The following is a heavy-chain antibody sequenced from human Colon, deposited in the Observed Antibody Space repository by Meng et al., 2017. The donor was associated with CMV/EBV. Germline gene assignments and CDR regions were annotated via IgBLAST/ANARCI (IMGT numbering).Heavy chain of an antibody. Sequence: GESLKISCSASGFTFSNYGMHWVRQPPGKGLEGVAFIRVDDSNKYYKASVKGRFTISRDDSKNTVYLQMNSLKSEDRAVYYCARESSGDRIGRFDPWGQGTLVTVSS. V-gene: IGHV3-30*02. CDR2: IRVDDSNK. D-gene: IGHD3-22*01. CDR3: ARESSGDRIGRFDP. J-gene: IGHJ5*02. CDR1: GFTFSNYG.